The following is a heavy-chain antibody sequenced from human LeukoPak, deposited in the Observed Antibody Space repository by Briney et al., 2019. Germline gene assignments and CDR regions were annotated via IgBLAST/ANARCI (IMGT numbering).Heavy chain of an antibody. CDR3: ARQRPWTIAAAGPGAFDI. CDR2: IYYSGST. Sequence: SETLSLTCTVSGGSISSSSYYWGWIRQPPGKGLEWIGTIYYSGSTYYNPSLKSRVTISVDTSKNQFSLKLSSVTAADTAVYYCARQRPWTIAAAGPGAFDIWGQGTMVTVSS. CDR1: GGSISSSSYY. D-gene: IGHD6-13*01. J-gene: IGHJ3*02. V-gene: IGHV4-39*01.